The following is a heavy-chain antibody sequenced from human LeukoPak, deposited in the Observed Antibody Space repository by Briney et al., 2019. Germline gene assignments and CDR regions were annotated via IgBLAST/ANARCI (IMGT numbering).Heavy chain of an antibody. J-gene: IGHJ4*02. D-gene: IGHD6-13*01. V-gene: IGHV4-4*07. CDR3: ARDRIAAAGFDY. CDR2: IYSSGGT. Sequence: PSETLSLTCTVSGGSISSYYWSWIRQPAGKGLEWIGRIYSSGGTNYDPSLKSRVTMSVDTSKNQFSLKLSSVTAADTAVYYCARDRIAAAGFDYWGQGTLVTVSS. CDR1: GGSISSYY.